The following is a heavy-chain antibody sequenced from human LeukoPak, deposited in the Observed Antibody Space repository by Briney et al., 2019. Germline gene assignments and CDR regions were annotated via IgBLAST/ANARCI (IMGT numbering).Heavy chain of an antibody. D-gene: IGHD4-17*01. V-gene: IGHV3-23*01. J-gene: IGHJ4*02. CDR2: ISGRGDST. Sequence: GGSLRLSCAASGFTFSSHAMTWVRQGPGKGLEWASTISGRGDSTFYADSVKGRFTISRDNSKNTVYLQLNNLRDEDTAVYYCAKDSERYGVLEYWGQGTLVSVSA. CDR3: AKDSERYGVLEY. CDR1: GFTFSSHA.